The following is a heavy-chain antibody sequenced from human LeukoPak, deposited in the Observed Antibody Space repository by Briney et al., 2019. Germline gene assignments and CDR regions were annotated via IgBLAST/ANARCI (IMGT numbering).Heavy chain of an antibody. J-gene: IGHJ4*02. CDR3: AKSPEPVYCSGGSCYADFDY. CDR1: GFSFSSYG. V-gene: IGHV3-23*01. Sequence: PGGSLRLSCAASGFSFSSYGMSWVRQAPGKGLEWVSAISGSGGSTYYADSVKRRFTISRDNSKNTLYLQMNSLRAEDTAVYYCAKSPEPVYCSGGSCYADFDYWGQGTLVTVSS. D-gene: IGHD2-15*01. CDR2: ISGSGGST.